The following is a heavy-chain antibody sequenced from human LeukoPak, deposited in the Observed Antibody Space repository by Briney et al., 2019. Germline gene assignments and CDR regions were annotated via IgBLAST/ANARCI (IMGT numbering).Heavy chain of an antibody. CDR2: INTNTGNP. CDR1: GYTFTSYT. Sequence: ASVKVSCKASGYTFTSYTMNWVRQAPGQGLEWMGWINTNTGNPTYAQGFTGRFVFSLDTSVSTAYLQISSLKAEDTAVYYCARVIDSSGYYYRFDYWGQGTLVTVSS. V-gene: IGHV7-4-1*02. D-gene: IGHD3-22*01. CDR3: ARVIDSSGYYYRFDY. J-gene: IGHJ4*02.